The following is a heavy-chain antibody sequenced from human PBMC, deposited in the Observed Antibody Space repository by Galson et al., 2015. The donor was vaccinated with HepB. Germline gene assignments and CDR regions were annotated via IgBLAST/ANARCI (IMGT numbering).Heavy chain of an antibody. V-gene: IGHV3-30*03. CDR3: ARDLSWDSGRYSYFQH. CDR1: GFTFSTYG. D-gene: IGHD1-26*01. J-gene: IGHJ1*01. Sequence: SLRLSCAVSGFTFSTYGMHWVRQAPGKGLEWVAFISFDGSNKNYVDSVKGRFTISRDNSKNTLYLRMNSLRAGDTAVYYCARDLSWDSGRYSYFQHWGQGTLVTVSS. CDR2: ISFDGSNK.